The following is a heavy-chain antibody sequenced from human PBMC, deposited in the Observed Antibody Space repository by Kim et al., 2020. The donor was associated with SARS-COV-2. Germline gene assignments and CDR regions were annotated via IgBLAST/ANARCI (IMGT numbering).Heavy chain of an antibody. V-gene: IGHV3-23*01. J-gene: IGHJ4*02. D-gene: IGHD1-7*01. Sequence: ADSVKGRFTIARDKSKNTLYLQMNSLRAEDTAVYYCAKSCGRGTTEEFDYWGQGTLVTVSS. CDR3: AKSCGRGTTEEFDY.